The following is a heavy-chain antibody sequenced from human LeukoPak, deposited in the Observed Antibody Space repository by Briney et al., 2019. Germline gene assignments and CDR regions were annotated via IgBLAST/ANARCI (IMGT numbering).Heavy chain of an antibody. CDR1: DDSFSSRY. CDR3: ARDLVTVTKGFDI. D-gene: IGHD4-17*01. V-gene: IGHV4-59*11. J-gene: IGHJ3*02. CDR2: ISYIGST. Sequence: SETLSLTCAVSDDSFSSRYWTWIRQPPGKGLGWIGYISYIGSTNYNPSLKSRVTISIDTSRNQFSLRLSSVTAADTAVYYCARDLVTVTKGFDIWGQGTMVSVSS.